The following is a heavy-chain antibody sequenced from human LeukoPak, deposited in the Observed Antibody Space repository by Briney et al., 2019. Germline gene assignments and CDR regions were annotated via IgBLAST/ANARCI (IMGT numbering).Heavy chain of an antibody. Sequence: GGSLRLSCAASGFTFRHYWMSWVRQAPGKGLEWVAVIKEDGSEEYYVDSVKGRFTISRDNAKNSVYLQMNSLRAEDTAVYFCVRDKVGGATTGTLLDSWGQGTLVTVSA. J-gene: IGHJ4*02. CDR3: VRDKVGGATTGTLLDS. D-gene: IGHD1-26*01. CDR2: IKEDGSEE. V-gene: IGHV3-7*01. CDR1: GFTFRHYW.